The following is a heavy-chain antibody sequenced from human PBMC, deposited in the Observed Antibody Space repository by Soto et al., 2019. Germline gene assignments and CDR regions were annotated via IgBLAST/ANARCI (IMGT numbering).Heavy chain of an antibody. CDR1: GYTFNIYW. CDR3: ARQDGDGLFSSDY. Sequence: GESLKISCKGSGYTFNIYWIAWVRQMPGKGLEWMGVIYPVDSDTRYSPSFQGQVTISVDKSINTAYLQWSSLQASDTAIYYCARQDGDGLFSSDYWGQGTPVTVSS. CDR2: IYPVDSDT. D-gene: IGHD4-17*01. J-gene: IGHJ4*02. V-gene: IGHV5-51*01.